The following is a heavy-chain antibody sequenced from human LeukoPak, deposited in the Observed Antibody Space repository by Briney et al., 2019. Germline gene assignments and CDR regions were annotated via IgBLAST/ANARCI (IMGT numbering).Heavy chain of an antibody. D-gene: IGHD3-16*01. Sequence: PSETLSLTCAVSGYSISSGDYWGWIRQPPGKGLEWIGSIYHSGSTYYNPFLKSRVTISVDRSKNQFSLKLSSVTAADTAVYYRARGGYYYYYMDVWGKGTTVTVSS. CDR2: IYHSGST. V-gene: IGHV4-38-2*01. J-gene: IGHJ6*03. CDR1: GYSISSGDY. CDR3: ARGGYYYYYMDV.